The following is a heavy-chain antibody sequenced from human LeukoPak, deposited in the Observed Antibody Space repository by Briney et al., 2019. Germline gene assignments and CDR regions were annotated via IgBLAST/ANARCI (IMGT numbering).Heavy chain of an antibody. CDR2: IYYSGST. CDR3: ARGGKSSSWPYYYGMDV. J-gene: IGHJ6*02. V-gene: IGHV4-59*01. Sequence: PSETLSLTCTVSGGSISSYYWSWIRQPPGKGLEWIGYIYYSGSTNYNPSLKSRVTISVDTSKNQFSLKLSSVTAADTAVYYCARGGKSSSWPYYYGMDVWGQGTTVTVSS. D-gene: IGHD6-13*01. CDR1: GGSISSYY.